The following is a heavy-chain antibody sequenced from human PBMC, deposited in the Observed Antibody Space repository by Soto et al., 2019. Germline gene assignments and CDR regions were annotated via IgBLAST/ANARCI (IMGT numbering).Heavy chain of an antibody. CDR2: INTDGSST. V-gene: IGHV3-74*03. J-gene: IGHJ4*02. CDR1: GFTFSSYW. CDR3: VKAAARGDY. D-gene: IGHD3-10*01. Sequence: GGSLRPSCAASGFTFSSYWMHWVRQVPGKGLVWVSRINTDGSSTTYADSVKGRFTISRDNAKNTLYLQMNSLRAEDTAVYYCVKAAARGDYWGQGTLVTVSS.